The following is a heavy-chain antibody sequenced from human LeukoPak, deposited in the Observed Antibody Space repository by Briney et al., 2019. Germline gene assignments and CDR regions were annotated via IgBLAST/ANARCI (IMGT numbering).Heavy chain of an antibody. CDR3: AREGHWNRFVAFDI. D-gene: IGHD1-1*01. J-gene: IGHJ3*02. CDR2: IKQDGSEE. CDR1: GFTFNTYW. V-gene: IGHV3-7*01. Sequence: GGSLRLSCAASGFTFNTYWMSWVRQAPGRGLEWVANIKQDGSEEFYVDSVKGRFTISRDNANNSLYLHINSLRIEDTAVYYCAREGHWNRFVAFDIWGQGTMVTVSS.